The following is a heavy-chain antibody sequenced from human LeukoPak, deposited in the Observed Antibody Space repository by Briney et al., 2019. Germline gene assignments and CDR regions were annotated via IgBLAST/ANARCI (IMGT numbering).Heavy chain of an antibody. Sequence: GESLRISCKGSGYGFTSYWISWVRQMPGKGLEWMGRIDPSDSYTNYSPSFQGHVTISADKSISTAYLQWSSLKASDTAMYYCANYYDILTGYYNWGQGTLVTVSS. CDR2: IDPSDSYT. CDR1: GYGFTSYW. V-gene: IGHV5-10-1*01. J-gene: IGHJ4*02. CDR3: ANYYDILTGYYN. D-gene: IGHD3-9*01.